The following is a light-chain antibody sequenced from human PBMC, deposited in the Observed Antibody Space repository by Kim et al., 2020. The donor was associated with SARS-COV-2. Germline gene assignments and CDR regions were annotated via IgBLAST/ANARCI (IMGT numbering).Light chain of an antibody. Sequence: SPGERATLSCRASQSVCSNCVAWYQQKPGQAPRLLIYSASTRATAIPDRFSGSGSGTDFTLSISRLEPEDSAVYYCQQYGIAPPYTFGQGTKLEI. CDR1: QSVCSNC. V-gene: IGKV3-20*01. CDR3: QQYGIAPPYT. CDR2: SAS. J-gene: IGKJ2*01.